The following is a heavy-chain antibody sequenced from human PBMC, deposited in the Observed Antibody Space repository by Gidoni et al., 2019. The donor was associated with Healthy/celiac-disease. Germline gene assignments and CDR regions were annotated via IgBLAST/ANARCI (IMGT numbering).Heavy chain of an antibody. Sequence: QVQLVQSGAEVKKPGASVKVSCKVSGYTLTELSRNWVRQAPGKGLEWIGGFDPGDGETIYAQKCQGRVTMTEDTSTDTAYMELSSLRSEDTALYYCSTDVGSSSDYWGQGTLVTVSS. V-gene: IGHV1-24*01. CDR1: GYTLTELS. D-gene: IGHD3-10*01. CDR2: FDPGDGET. CDR3: STDVGSSSDY. J-gene: IGHJ4*02.